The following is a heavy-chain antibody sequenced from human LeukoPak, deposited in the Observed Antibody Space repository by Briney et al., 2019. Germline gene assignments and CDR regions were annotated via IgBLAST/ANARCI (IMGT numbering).Heavy chain of an antibody. D-gene: IGHD3-3*01. CDR3: ASRISIFGVGTL. Sequence: GGSLRLSCAASGFTFSSYEINWVRQAPGKGLEWVSYISSSGSTTYYADSVKGRFTISRDNAKNSLYLQMNTMRAEDTAVYYCASRISIFGVGTLWGQGTLVTVPS. V-gene: IGHV3-48*03. CDR1: GFTFSSYE. CDR2: ISSSGSTT. J-gene: IGHJ4*02.